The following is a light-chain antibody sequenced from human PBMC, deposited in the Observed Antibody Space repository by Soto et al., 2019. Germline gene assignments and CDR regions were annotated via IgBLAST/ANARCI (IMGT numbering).Light chain of an antibody. J-gene: IGLJ1*01. CDR2: RGT. CDR3: CSSAPESTYV. V-gene: IGLV2-23*01. Sequence: QSVLTQPASVSGSPGQSITISCTGTSSDVGKYNLVSWYQQHPGKAPKVMIYRGTKRPSGVSTRFSGSVSGNTASLTVSGLQAEDEAEYFCCSSAPESTYVFGTGTKVTVL. CDR1: SSDVGKYNL.